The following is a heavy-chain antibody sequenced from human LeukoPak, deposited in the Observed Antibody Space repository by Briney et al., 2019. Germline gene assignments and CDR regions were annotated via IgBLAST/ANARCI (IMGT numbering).Heavy chain of an antibody. CDR2: ISGSDGRT. CDR3: AKRGIAAAASFDY. D-gene: IGHD6-13*01. J-gene: IGHJ4*02. Sequence: PGGSLRLSCAASGFTFSNYAMTWVRQAPGKGLEWVSAISGSDGRTYYADSVKGRFTISRDNSKNTLYLQMSSLRAEDTAVYYCAKRGIAAAASFDYWGQGTLVTVSS. V-gene: IGHV3-23*01. CDR1: GFTFSNYA.